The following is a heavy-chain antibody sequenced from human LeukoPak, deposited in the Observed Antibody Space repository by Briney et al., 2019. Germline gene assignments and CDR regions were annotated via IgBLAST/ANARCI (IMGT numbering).Heavy chain of an antibody. CDR3: ARDLGLYYYDSSGQPNDAFDI. V-gene: IGHV1-69*04. J-gene: IGHJ3*02. CDR1: GGTFSGYT. CDR2: IIPILGIA. D-gene: IGHD3-22*01. Sequence: SVKVSCKASGGTFSGYTISWVRQAPGQGLEWMGRIIPILGIANYAQKFQGRVTITADKSTSTAYMELSSLRSEDTAVYYCARDLGLYYYDSSGQPNDAFDIWGQGTMVTVSS.